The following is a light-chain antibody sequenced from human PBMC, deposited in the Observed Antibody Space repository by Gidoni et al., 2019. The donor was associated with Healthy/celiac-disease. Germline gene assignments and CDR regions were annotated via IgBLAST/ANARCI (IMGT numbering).Light chain of an antibody. CDR3: QQSYSTPRS. CDR1: QSISSY. J-gene: IGKJ4*01. CDR2: AAS. Sequence: DIQMTQSPSSMSASVGYRVTITCRASQSISSYLNWNQQKPGKAPKLLIYAASSLQSGVPSRFSGSGSGTDFTLTISSLQPEDFANYYCQQSYSTPRSFGGGTKVEIK. V-gene: IGKV1-39*01.